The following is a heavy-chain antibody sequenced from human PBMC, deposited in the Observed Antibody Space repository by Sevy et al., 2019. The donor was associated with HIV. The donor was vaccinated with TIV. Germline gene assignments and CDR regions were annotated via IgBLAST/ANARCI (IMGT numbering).Heavy chain of an antibody. Sequence: GGSLRLSCAASGFTFNTYRLNWVRQTPGKGLEWLSFIGTAAGVTYYADSVKGRFTISRDNAKNSLYLQMNSLRDEDTAVYYCARCPGHYSIDYWGQGTMVTVSS. D-gene: IGHD2-21*01. CDR1: GFTFNTYR. CDR2: IGTAAGVT. J-gene: IGHJ4*02. V-gene: IGHV3-48*02. CDR3: ARCPGHYSIDY.